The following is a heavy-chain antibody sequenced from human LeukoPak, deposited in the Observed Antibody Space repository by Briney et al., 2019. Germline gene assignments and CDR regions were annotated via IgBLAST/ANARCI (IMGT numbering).Heavy chain of an antibody. CDR1: GSTFVDFA. J-gene: IGHJ4*02. V-gene: IGHV3-9*01. D-gene: IGHD3-10*01. Sequence: GGPLRLPCPPPGSTFVDFALPWVRQPPGKALRWASHISWNSGSITYADSVKGRFTISRDNAKNSLYLQMNSLRAEDTALYYCVKSPGYNYGSSVYFDYWGQGTLVTVSS. CDR2: ISWNSGSI. CDR3: VKSPGYNYGSSVYFDY.